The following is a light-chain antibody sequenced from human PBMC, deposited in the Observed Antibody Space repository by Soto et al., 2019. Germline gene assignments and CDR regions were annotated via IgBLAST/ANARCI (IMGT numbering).Light chain of an antibody. J-gene: IGKJ1*01. CDR2: GAS. Sequence: ESVLPPSPATLSVSPGERATLACRASQSVGNNLAWYRQKSGQAPRLLIYGASTRATGIPDRFSGSGSGTDFTLTISRLEPEDSAVYYCQQYGSSQKWTFGQGTKVDIK. CDR1: QSVGNN. V-gene: IGKV3-20*01. CDR3: QQYGSSQKWT.